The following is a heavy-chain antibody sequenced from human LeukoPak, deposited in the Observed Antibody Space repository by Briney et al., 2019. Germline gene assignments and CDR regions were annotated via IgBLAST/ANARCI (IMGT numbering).Heavy chain of an antibody. CDR2: LYYTGST. CDR1: GGSISSTNYH. V-gene: IGHV4-39*01. Sequence: SSETLSLTCTVSGGSISSTNYHWGWIRQPPGQGLEWIGTLYYTGSTYYNPSLKSRVTISVDTSKNQFSLKVSSANAADTALYYCASWRNAAADYWGQGTLVTVPS. CDR3: ASWRNAAADY. D-gene: IGHD6-13*01. J-gene: IGHJ4*02.